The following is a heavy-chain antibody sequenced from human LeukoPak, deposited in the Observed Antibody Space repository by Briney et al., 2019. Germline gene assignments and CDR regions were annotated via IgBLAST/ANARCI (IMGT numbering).Heavy chain of an antibody. CDR2: IYSDAT. J-gene: IGHJ4*02. V-gene: IGHV3-74*01. CDR3: AKVGFSEMEWLLYSDH. Sequence: PGGSLRLSCAASGFTFSSYWIHWVRQAPGKGLVWVSRIYSDATYYADSVKGRFTISRDNSKNTLYLQMNSLRAEDTAVYYCAKVGFSEMEWLLYSDHWGQGTLVTVSS. CDR1: GFTFSSYW. D-gene: IGHD3-3*01.